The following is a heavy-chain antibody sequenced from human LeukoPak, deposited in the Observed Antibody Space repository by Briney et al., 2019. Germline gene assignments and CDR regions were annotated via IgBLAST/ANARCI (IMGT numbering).Heavy chain of an antibody. CDR1: GYIFTSYF. CDR2: INPSGGNT. D-gene: IGHD3-3*01. J-gene: IGHJ3*02. Sequence: GASVKVCCKASGYIFTSYFMHWVRQAPGQGLEWMGIINPSGGNTNYAQKFQGRVTMTRDTSTSTVYMELSSLTSEDTAVYYCARGDHVRIYAESAFDIWGQGTMVTVSS. CDR3: ARGDHVRIYAESAFDI. V-gene: IGHV1-46*01.